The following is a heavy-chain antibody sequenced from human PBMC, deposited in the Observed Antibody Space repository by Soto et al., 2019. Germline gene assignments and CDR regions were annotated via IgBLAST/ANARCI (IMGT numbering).Heavy chain of an antibody. D-gene: IGHD4-17*01. Sequence: EVQLLDAGGGLVQPGGSLRLSCAASGFSFRDYGMSWVRQAPGKGLEWLSAIIGIGDTAYYADSVRGRFTISRDNSKNTLYLQLNDLGAEDTAIYYCAKDYDYGDSLPFDYWGQGTLVTVSS. CDR1: GFSFRDYG. J-gene: IGHJ4*02. V-gene: IGHV3-23*01. CDR2: IIGIGDTA. CDR3: AKDYDYGDSLPFDY.